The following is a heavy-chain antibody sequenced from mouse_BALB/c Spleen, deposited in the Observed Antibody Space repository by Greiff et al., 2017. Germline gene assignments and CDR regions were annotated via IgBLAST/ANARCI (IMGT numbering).Heavy chain of an antibody. Sequence: EVNLVESGGGLVQPGGSLKLSCAASGFTFSSYGMSWVRQTPDKRLELVATINSNGGSTYYPDSVKGRFTISRDNAKNTLYLQMSSLKSEDTAMYYCARDLLSDYWGQGTTLTVSS. J-gene: IGHJ2*01. D-gene: IGHD2-1*01. CDR3: ARDLLSDY. V-gene: IGHV5-6-3*01. CDR1: GFTFSSYG. CDR2: INSNGGST.